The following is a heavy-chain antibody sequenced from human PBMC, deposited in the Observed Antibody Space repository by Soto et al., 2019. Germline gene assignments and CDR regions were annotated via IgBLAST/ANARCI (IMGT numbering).Heavy chain of an antibody. D-gene: IGHD3-22*01. CDR2: INHSEST. CDR3: ARERFDYYDSSGCDY. J-gene: IGHJ4*02. V-gene: IGHV4-34*01. Sequence: SETLSLTCAVYGGSFSGYYWSWIRQPPGKGLEWIGEINHSESTNYNPSLKSRVTISVDTSKYQFSLKLSSVTAADTSVYYCARERFDYYDSSGCDYWGQGTLVTVSS. CDR1: GGSFSGYY.